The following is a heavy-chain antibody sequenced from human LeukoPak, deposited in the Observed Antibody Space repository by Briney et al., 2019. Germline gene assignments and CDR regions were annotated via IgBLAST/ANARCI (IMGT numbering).Heavy chain of an antibody. J-gene: IGHJ4*02. D-gene: IGHD4-11*01. V-gene: IGHV4-59*01. CDR2: IYYSGST. CDR1: GGSISSYY. Sequence: SETLSLTCTVSGGSISSYYWSWIRQPPGKGLEWIGYIYYSGSTNYNSSLKSRVTISVDTSKNQFSLELSSVTAADTAVYYCARVSYSDWVDYWGQGTLVTVSS. CDR3: ARVSYSDWVDY.